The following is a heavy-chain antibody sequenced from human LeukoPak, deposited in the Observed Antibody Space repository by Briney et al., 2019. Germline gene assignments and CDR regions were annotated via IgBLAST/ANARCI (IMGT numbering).Heavy chain of an antibody. Sequence: ASVKVSCKASGGTFSSYAINWVRQAPGQGLEWMGGIIPIFGTTNYAQKFQGRVTITADESTSTAYMELTSLRSEDTAVYYCARTSIVAARPRGLDYWGQGTLVTVSS. CDR2: IIPIFGTT. D-gene: IGHD6-13*01. J-gene: IGHJ4*02. V-gene: IGHV1-69*13. CDR3: ARTSIVAARPRGLDY. CDR1: GGTFSSYA.